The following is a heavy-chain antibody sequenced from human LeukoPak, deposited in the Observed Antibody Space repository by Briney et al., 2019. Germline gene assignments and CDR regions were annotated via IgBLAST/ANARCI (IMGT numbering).Heavy chain of an antibody. D-gene: IGHD3-22*01. V-gene: IGHV3-53*01. J-gene: IGHJ4*02. CDR2: IYSGGST. Sequence: GGSLRLSCAASGFTVSSHYMSWVRQAPGKGLEWVSVIYSGGSTYYADSVKGRFTISRDNSKNTLYLQMNSLRAEDTAVYYCARALYYYDSSGYYLDYWGQGTLVTVSS. CDR1: GFTVSSHY. CDR3: ARALYYYDSSGYYLDY.